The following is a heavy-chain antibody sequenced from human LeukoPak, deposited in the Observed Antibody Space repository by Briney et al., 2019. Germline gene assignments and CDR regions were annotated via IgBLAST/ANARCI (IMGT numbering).Heavy chain of an antibody. V-gene: IGHV3-30-3*01. CDR2: ISYDGSNK. D-gene: IGHD6-13*01. CDR1: GFTFSSYA. J-gene: IGHJ4*02. Sequence: GGSLRLSCAASGFTFSSYAMHWVRQAPGKGLEWVAVISYDGSNKYYADSVKGRFTISRDNSKNTLYLQMNSLRAEDTAVYYCAREEGSSFYYFDYWGQGTLVTVSS. CDR3: AREEGSSFYYFDY.